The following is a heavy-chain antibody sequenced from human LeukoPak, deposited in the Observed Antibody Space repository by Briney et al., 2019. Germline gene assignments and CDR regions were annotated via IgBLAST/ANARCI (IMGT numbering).Heavy chain of an antibody. CDR2: IKHDGSEK. CDR3: ARSGFYSSSWYENAFDI. D-gene: IGHD6-13*01. Sequence: PGGSLRLSCAASGFTFSSYWMSWVRQAPGKGLEWVANIKHDGSEKYYVDYVKGRFTISRDNAMNSLYLQMNSLRAEDTAVYYCARSGFYSSSWYENAFDIWGQGTMVTVSS. V-gene: IGHV3-7*01. CDR1: GFTFSSYW. J-gene: IGHJ3*02.